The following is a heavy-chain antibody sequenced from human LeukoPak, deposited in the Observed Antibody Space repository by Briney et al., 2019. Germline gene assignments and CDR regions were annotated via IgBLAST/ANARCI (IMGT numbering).Heavy chain of an antibody. D-gene: IGHD2-8*01. CDR1: GGSISSHY. V-gene: IGHV4-59*11. CDR2: IDHSGST. J-gene: IGHJ3*02. CDR3: ARRLYPYAFDI. Sequence: SQTLSLTCTVSGGSISSHYWSWIRQPPGKGLEWIGYIDHSGSTNYNPSLQSRVTISVDMSNNQFSLKLRSVTAADTAVYYCARRLYPYAFDIWGQGTMVTVSS.